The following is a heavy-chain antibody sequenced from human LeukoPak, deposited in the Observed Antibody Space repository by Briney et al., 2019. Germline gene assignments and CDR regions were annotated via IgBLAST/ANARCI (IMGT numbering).Heavy chain of an antibody. D-gene: IGHD1-26*01. Sequence: GGSLRLSCAASGTTSDTDYMTWVRQTPEKGLEWVANINQDGSETNYVDSVKGRFTISRDNAKKSLYLQMNSLRVEDTAVYYCASAAGWESAYWGQGTLVTVSS. J-gene: IGHJ4*02. CDR1: GTTSDTDY. V-gene: IGHV3-7*01. CDR2: INQDGSET. CDR3: ASAAGWESAY.